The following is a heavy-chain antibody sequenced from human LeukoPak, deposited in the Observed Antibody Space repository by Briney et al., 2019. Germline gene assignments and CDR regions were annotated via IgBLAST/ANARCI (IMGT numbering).Heavy chain of an antibody. V-gene: IGHV3-23*01. D-gene: IGHD5-24*01. CDR1: GFTFSSYA. CDR2: ISGSGGST. Sequence: QSGGSLRLSCAASGFTFSSYAMSWVRQAPGKGLEWVSAISGSGGSTYYADSVKGRFTISRDNSKNTLYLQMNSLRAEDTAVYYCAKDRISPKNKMATGPTSDAFDIWGQGTMVTVSS. J-gene: IGHJ3*02. CDR3: AKDRISPKNKMATGPTSDAFDI.